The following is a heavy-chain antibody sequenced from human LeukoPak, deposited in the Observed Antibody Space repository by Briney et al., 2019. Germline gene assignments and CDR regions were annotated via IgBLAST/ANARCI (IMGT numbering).Heavy chain of an antibody. J-gene: IGHJ4*02. V-gene: IGHV3-23*01. CDR2: ISGSGGST. CDR3: GIRDTSDYYVF. D-gene: IGHD3-22*01. CDR1: GFTFSSYA. Sequence: GGSLRLSCAASGFTFSSYAMSWVRQAPGKGLEWVSAISGSGGSTYYADSVKGRFTISRDNSKNTLYLQMNSLRAEDTAVYYCGIRDTSDYYVFWGQGTLVTVSS.